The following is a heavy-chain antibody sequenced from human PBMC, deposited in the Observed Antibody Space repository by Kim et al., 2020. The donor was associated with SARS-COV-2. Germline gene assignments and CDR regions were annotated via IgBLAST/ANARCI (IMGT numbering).Heavy chain of an antibody. CDR3: ARGRHYYGSGPYYYGMDV. CDR2: MNPNSGNT. J-gene: IGHJ6*02. V-gene: IGHV1-8*01. Sequence: ASVKVSCKASGYTFTSYDIHWVRQATGQGLEWMGWMNPNSGNTGYAQKFQGRVTMTRNTSISTAYMELSRLRSEDTAVYYCARGRHYYGSGPYYYGMDVWGQGTTVTVSS. D-gene: IGHD3-10*01. CDR1: GYTFTSYD.